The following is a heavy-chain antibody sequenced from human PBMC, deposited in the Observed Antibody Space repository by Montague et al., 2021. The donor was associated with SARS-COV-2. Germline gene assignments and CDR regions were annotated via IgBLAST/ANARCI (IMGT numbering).Heavy chain of an antibody. J-gene: IGHJ3*02. V-gene: IGHV4-39*01. D-gene: IGHD3-22*01. CDR2: IYYSGST. CDR1: GGSISSGSYY. Sequence: SETLSLTCTVSGGSISSGSYYWGWIRQPPGKGLEWIGRIYYSGSTYYNPSLKSRVTISVDTSKNQFSLKLSSVTAADTAVYYCASPTYYYGSSGSDALDIWGQGTMVTVSS. CDR3: ASPTYYYGSSGSDALDI.